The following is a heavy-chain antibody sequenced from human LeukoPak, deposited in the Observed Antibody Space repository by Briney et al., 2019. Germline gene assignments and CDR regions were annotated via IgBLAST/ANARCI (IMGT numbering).Heavy chain of an antibody. CDR3: AKDREGYYFGY. V-gene: IGHV3-23*01. Sequence: GASLRLSCAASGFTFSSYVMSWVRQAPGKGLEWVSGISGNGDGTYYADSVKGRFTISRDNSKNTLYLQMNSLRVEDTAIYYCAKDREGYYFGYWGQGTLVTVSS. J-gene: IGHJ4*02. D-gene: IGHD3-22*01. CDR2: ISGNGDGT. CDR1: GFTFSSYV.